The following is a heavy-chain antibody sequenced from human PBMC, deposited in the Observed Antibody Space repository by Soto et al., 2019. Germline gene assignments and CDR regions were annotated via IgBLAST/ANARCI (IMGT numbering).Heavy chain of an antibody. CDR3: ARGYITMIVVAPHFQH. CDR1: GGTFSSYA. V-gene: IGHV1-69*12. Sequence: QVQLVQSGAEVKKPGSSVKVSCKASGGTFSSYAISWVRQAPGQGLEWMGGIIPIFGTANYAQKFQGRVTITADEYTIXAYMELSSLRSEDTAVYYCARGYITMIVVAPHFQHWGQGTLVTVSS. D-gene: IGHD3-22*01. J-gene: IGHJ1*01. CDR2: IIPIFGTA.